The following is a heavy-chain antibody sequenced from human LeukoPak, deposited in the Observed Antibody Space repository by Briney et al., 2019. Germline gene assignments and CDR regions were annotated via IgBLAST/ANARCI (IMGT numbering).Heavy chain of an antibody. J-gene: IGHJ4*02. CDR3: ARDNSGWSVDY. CDR2: ISPSGDYT. V-gene: IGHV1-46*04. Sequence: ASVKVSCKASGYTFSSYYMHWVRQAPGQGLEWMGIISPSGDYTRYAQKLQGRVSMTLDTSTSTVYVELNSLESEDTAMYYCARDNSGWSVDYWGQGTLVTVSS. D-gene: IGHD6-19*01. CDR1: GYTFSSYY.